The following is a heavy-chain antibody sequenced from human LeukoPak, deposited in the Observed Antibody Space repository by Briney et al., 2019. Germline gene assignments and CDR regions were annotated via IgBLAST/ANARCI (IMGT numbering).Heavy chain of an antibody. Sequence: ASVKVSCKASGYTFTDNHVHWVRQAPGQGLEWMGWINPKSGGTNYAQKFQDWVTMTRDTSISTVYMELSRLRSDDTAVDYCARGVAAVVDYFDYWGQGSQVTVSS. V-gene: IGHV1-2*04. CDR1: GYTFTDNH. CDR2: INPKSGGT. D-gene: IGHD6-13*01. J-gene: IGHJ4*02. CDR3: ARGVAAVVDYFDY.